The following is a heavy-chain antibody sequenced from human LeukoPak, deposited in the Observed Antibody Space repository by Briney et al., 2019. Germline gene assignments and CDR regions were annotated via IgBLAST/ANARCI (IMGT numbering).Heavy chain of an antibody. V-gene: IGHV4-4*02. CDR2: IYHSGST. Sequence: PSETLSPTCAVSGASIRISNWWSWVRQPPGKGLEWIGEIYHSGSTNYNPSLKSRVTISVDKSKNQFSLKLSSVTAADTAVYYCARVTGYVMEDYFDYWGQGTLVTVSS. CDR1: GASIRISNW. D-gene: IGHD6-13*01. CDR3: ARVTGYVMEDYFDY. J-gene: IGHJ4*02.